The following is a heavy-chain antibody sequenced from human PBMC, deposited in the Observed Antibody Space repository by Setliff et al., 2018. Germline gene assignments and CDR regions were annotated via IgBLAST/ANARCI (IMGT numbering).Heavy chain of an antibody. CDR3: AREVLSTVVAWDY. D-gene: IGHD4-17*01. Sequence: GASVKVSCKTSGFRFTNFGSSWLRQAPGQGLEWMGCINPNSGDTTFAQKFQGRVTITRDTSNSTDYMDLSRLTSDDTAVYYCAREVLSTVVAWDYWGQGTLVTVSS. CDR2: INPNSGDT. CDR1: GFRFTNFG. J-gene: IGHJ4*02. V-gene: IGHV1-2*02.